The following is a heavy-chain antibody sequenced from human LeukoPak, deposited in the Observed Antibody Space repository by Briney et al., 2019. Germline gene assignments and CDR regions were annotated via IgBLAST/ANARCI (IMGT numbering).Heavy chain of an antibody. CDR3: ARAEGRTIFGILDY. CDR2: IYYSGST. Sequence: SETLSLTCTVSGGSISTYYWTWIRQPPGKGLEWIGYIYYSGSTNYNPSLKSRVTISVDTSKNQFSLKLSSVTAADTAVYYCARAEGRTIFGILDYWGQGTLVTVSS. CDR1: GGSISTYY. D-gene: IGHD3-3*01. V-gene: IGHV4-59*01. J-gene: IGHJ4*02.